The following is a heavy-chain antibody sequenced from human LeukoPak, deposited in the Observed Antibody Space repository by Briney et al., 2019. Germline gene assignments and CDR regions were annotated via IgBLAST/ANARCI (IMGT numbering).Heavy chain of an antibody. V-gene: IGHV4-34*01. CDR2: INHSGST. J-gene: IGHJ4*02. CDR1: GGSFSGYY. D-gene: IGHD1-26*01. CDR3: ARGYYGDSDY. Sequence: SETLSLTCAVYGGSFSGYYWSWIRQPPGKGLEWIGEINHSGSTNYNPSLKSRVTISVDTSKNQFSLKLSSVTAADTAVYYCARGYYGDSDYWGQGTLVTVSS.